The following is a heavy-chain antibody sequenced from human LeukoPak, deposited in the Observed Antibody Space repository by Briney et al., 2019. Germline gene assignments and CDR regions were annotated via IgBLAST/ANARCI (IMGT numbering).Heavy chain of an antibody. Sequence: ASETLSLTCTVSGGSISSYYWSWIWQPAGKGLEWIGRIYTSGSTNYNPSLKSRVTMSVDTSKNQFSLKLSSVTAADTAVYYCARESVRGRWFDPWGQGTLVTVSS. CDR1: GGSISSYY. CDR2: IYTSGST. CDR3: ARESVRGRWFDP. V-gene: IGHV4-4*07. D-gene: IGHD3-10*02. J-gene: IGHJ5*02.